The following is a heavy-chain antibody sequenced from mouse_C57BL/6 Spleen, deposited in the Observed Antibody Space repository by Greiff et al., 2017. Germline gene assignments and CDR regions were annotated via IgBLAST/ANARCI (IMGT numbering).Heavy chain of an antibody. D-gene: IGHD2-14*01. J-gene: IGHJ4*01. CDR3: TTRYCGAMDY. Sequence: EVQLQQSGAELVRPGASVKLSCTASGFNIKDDYMHWVKQRPEQGLEWIGWIDPENGDTEYASKFQGKATITADTSSNTAYLPLSSLTSEDTAVDYCTTRYCGAMDYWGQGTSVTVSS. CDR2: IDPENGDT. V-gene: IGHV14-4*01. CDR1: GFNIKDDY.